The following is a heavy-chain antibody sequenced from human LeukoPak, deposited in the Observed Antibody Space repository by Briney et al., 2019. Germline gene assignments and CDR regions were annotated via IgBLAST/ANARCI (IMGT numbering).Heavy chain of an antibody. Sequence: PSETLSLTCTVSGGSISSSGYYWGWIRQPPGKGLEWIGSIYYSGSTYYNPSLKSRVTISVDTSKNQFSLKLSSVTAADTAVYYCAGKGTIFGVVFDYWGQGTLVTVSS. D-gene: IGHD3-3*01. J-gene: IGHJ4*02. CDR3: AGKGTIFGVVFDY. V-gene: IGHV4-39*01. CDR2: IYYSGST. CDR1: GGSISSSGYY.